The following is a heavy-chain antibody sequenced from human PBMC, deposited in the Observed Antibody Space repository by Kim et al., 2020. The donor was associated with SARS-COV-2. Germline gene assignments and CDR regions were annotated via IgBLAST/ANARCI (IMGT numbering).Heavy chain of an antibody. J-gene: IGHJ6*02. D-gene: IGHD6-19*01. Sequence: SETLSLTCTVSGGSISSGSYYWSWIRQPAGKGLEWIGRIYTSGSTNYNPSLKSRVTISVDTSKNQFSRKLSAVTAADTAVYYCARESVAVAGTSYYYGMDVWGQGTTVTVSS. V-gene: IGHV4-61*02. CDR1: GGSISSGSYY. CDR3: ARESVAVAGTSYYYGMDV. CDR2: IYTSGST.